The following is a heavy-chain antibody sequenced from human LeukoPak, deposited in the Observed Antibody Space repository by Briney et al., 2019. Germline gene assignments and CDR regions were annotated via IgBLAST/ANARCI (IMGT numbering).Heavy chain of an antibody. J-gene: IGHJ4*02. Sequence: PGGSLRLSCAASGFTFSSYGMHWVRQAPGKGLEWVAVIWYDGSNKYYADSVKGRFTISRDNSKNTLYLQMNSLRAEDTAVYYCAKDPSGSWDLDYWGQGTLVTVSS. CDR2: IWYDGSNK. D-gene: IGHD6-13*01. V-gene: IGHV3-33*06. CDR3: AKDPSGSWDLDY. CDR1: GFTFSSYG.